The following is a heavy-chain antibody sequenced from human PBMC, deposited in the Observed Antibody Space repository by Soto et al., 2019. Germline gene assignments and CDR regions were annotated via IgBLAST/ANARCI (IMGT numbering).Heavy chain of an antibody. Sequence: GASVKVSCKASGYTFTSYYMHWVRQAPGQGLEWMGIINPSGGSTSYAQKFQGRVTMTRDTSTSTVYMELSSLRSEDTAVYYCARDIYLKYSSGFSGYWGQGTLVTVSS. D-gene: IGHD6-19*01. J-gene: IGHJ4*02. CDR2: INPSGGST. V-gene: IGHV1-46*01. CDR3: ARDIYLKYSSGFSGY. CDR1: GYTFTSYY.